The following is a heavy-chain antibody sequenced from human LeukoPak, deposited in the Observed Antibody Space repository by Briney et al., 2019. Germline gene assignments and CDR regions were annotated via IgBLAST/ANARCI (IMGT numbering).Heavy chain of an antibody. D-gene: IGHD4-17*01. CDR1: GFTFSSYG. CDR2: ISYDGSNK. Sequence: VRPGRSLSLSCAASGFTFSSYGMRWVRPAPGKGLEWVAVISYDGSNKYYADSVKGRFTISRDNSKNTLYLQMNSLRAEDTAVYYCAKGDAYGDLFDYWGQGTLVTVSS. CDR3: AKGDAYGDLFDY. V-gene: IGHV3-30*18. J-gene: IGHJ4*02.